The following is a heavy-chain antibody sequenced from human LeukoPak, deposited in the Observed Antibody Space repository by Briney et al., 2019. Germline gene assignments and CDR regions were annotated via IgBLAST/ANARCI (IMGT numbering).Heavy chain of an antibody. Sequence: GGSLRLSCAVSGFTLSTFSMNWVRQVPGRGRGWVSSIISGVSYTYYADSVKGRFTISRDNAKNSLYLQINSLRVEETAVYYCAGSDTTGYTPREWDYWFFDLWGRGTLVTVSS. CDR2: IISGVSYT. CDR3: AGSDTTGYTPREWDYWFFDL. D-gene: IGHD1-1*01. V-gene: IGHV3-21*01. J-gene: IGHJ2*01. CDR1: GFTLSTFS.